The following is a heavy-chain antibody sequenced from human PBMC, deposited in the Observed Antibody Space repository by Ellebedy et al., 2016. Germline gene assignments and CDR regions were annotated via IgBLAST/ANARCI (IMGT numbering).Heavy chain of an antibody. CDR2: IKQDGSES. J-gene: IGHJ4*02. CDR3: AKPDPAAGSVVFDY. Sequence: GESLKISXAASGFTFSSYWMSWVRQAPGKGLEWVAHIKQDGSESHYVDSVKGRFTISRDNAKNSLYLQMSSLRVEDTGVYYCAKPDPAAGSVVFDYWGQGTLVTVSS. D-gene: IGHD6-13*01. V-gene: IGHV3-7*01. CDR1: GFTFSSYW.